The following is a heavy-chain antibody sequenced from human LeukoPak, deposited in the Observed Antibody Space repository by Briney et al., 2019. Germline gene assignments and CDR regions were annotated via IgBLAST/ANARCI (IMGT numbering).Heavy chain of an antibody. CDR2: IRSKANSYAT. Sequence: GGSLKLSCAASGFTFSGSAMHWARQASGKGLEWVGRIRSKANSYATAYAASVKGRFTISRDDSKNTAYLQMNSLKTEDTAVYYCTSSSWNFDYWGQGTLVTVSS. CDR3: TSSSWNFDY. V-gene: IGHV3-73*01. J-gene: IGHJ4*02. D-gene: IGHD6-13*01. CDR1: GFTFSGSA.